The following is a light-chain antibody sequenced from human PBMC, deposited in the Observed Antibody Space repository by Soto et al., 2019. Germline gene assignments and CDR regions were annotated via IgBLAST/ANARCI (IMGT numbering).Light chain of an antibody. CDR1: SSNIGAGYD. CDR3: SSHAGSNNYV. J-gene: IGLJ1*01. Sequence: QSVLTQPPSVSGAPGQRVTISCTGSSSNIGAGYDVHWYQQLPGTAPKLLIYGNINRPSGVPDRFSGSKSGTSASLTVSGLQAEDEADYYCSSHAGSNNYVFGTGTKVTVL. V-gene: IGLV1-40*01. CDR2: GNI.